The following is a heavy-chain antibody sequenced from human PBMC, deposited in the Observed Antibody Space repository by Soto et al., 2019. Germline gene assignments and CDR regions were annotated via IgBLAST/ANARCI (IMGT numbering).Heavy chain of an antibody. CDR2: IIPIFGTA. CDR1: GGTFSSYA. V-gene: IGHV1-69*13. CDR3: AKDHPPPRPFDY. J-gene: IGHJ4*02. Sequence: GASVKVSCKASGGTFSSYAISWVRQAPGQGLEWMGGIIPIFGTANYAQKFQGRVTITADESTSTAYMELSSLRSEDTAVYYCAKDHPPPRPFDYWGQGTLVTVSS.